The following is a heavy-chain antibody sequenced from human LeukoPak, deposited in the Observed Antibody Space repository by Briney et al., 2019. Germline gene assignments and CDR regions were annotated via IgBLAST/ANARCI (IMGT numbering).Heavy chain of an antibody. V-gene: IGHV6-1*01. CDR2: TYYRSQWYA. D-gene: IGHD3-3*01. Sequence: SQTLSLTCAISGDSVSSNSAAWNWIRQSPSRGLEWLGRTYYRSQWYADYGASVRSRIIINPDTSKNQFSLQLNSVTPEDTAVYYCARKTYDFWSGYFIGNWFDPWGQGTLVTVSS. CDR3: ARKTYDFWSGYFIGNWFDP. J-gene: IGHJ5*02. CDR1: GDSVSSNSAA.